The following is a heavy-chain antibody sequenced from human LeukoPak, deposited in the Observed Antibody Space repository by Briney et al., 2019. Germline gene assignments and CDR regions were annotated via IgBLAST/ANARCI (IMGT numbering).Heavy chain of an antibody. Sequence: PSETLSLTCTVSGGSISSYYWSWIRQPPGEGLEWIGYIYYSGSTNYNPSLKSRVTISVDTSKNQFSLKLSSVTAADTAVYYCARDIREYSSSWYDYWGQGTLVTVSS. CDR2: IYYSGST. V-gene: IGHV4-59*01. J-gene: IGHJ4*02. CDR3: ARDIREYSSSWYDY. D-gene: IGHD6-13*01. CDR1: GGSISSYY.